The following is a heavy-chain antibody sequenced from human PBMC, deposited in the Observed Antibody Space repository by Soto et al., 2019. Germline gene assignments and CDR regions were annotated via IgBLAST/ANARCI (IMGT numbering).Heavy chain of an antibody. CDR2: IYPGDSDT. D-gene: IGHD2-21*02. CDR3: ARHPRLAYCGGDCYSGWFDP. V-gene: IGHV5-51*01. J-gene: IGHJ5*01. CDR1: GYIFTSYW. Sequence: GESLKISCNGSGYIFTSYWIGWVRQMPGKGLEWMGIIYPGDSDTRYSPSFQGQVTISADKSISTAYLQWSSPKASDTAMYYCARHPRLAYCGGDCYSGWFDPWGQGTTVTVSS.